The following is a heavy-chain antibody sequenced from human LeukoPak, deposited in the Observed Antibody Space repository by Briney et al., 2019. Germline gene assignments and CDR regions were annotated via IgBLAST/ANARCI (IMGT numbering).Heavy chain of an antibody. Sequence: SETLSLTCTVSGGSISSYYWSWIRQPPGKGLEWIGYIYYSGSTNYNPSLKSRVTISADTSKNQFSLKLSSVTAADTAVYYCARGRDGYNSDAFDIWGQGTMVTVSS. CDR2: IYYSGST. V-gene: IGHV4-59*01. CDR1: GGSISSYY. CDR3: ARGRDGYNSDAFDI. J-gene: IGHJ3*02. D-gene: IGHD5-24*01.